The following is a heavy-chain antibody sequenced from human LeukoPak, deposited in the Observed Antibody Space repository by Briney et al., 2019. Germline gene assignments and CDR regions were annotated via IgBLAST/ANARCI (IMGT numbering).Heavy chain of an antibody. CDR2: IYSSGST. CDR3: ARDGKWLTLYYFDY. V-gene: IGHV4-4*07. D-gene: IGHD3-22*01. J-gene: IGHJ4*02. Sequence: PSETLSLTCTVSGASISGYYWSWIRQPAGKGLEWIGRIYSSGSTNYNPSLKSRVTMSVDTSKNQFSLKLSSVTAADTAMYYCARDGKWLTLYYFDYWGQGTLVTVSS. CDR1: GASISGYY.